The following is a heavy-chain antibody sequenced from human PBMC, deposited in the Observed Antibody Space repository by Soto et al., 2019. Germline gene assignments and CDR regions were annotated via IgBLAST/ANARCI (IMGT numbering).Heavy chain of an antibody. V-gene: IGHV1-8*01. CDR1: GYTFTSYD. Sequence: GASVKVSCKASGYTFTSYDINWVRQATGQGLEWMGWMNPNSGNTGYAQKFQGRVNMTRNISISTAYMELSNLRSEDTAVYYCARGWLGVDYYYGMDVWGQGTTVTVSS. D-gene: IGHD3-22*01. CDR3: ARGWLGVDYYYGMDV. J-gene: IGHJ6*02. CDR2: MNPNSGNT.